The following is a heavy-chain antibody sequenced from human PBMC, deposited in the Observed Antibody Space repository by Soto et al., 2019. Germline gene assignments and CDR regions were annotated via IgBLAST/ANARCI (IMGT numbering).Heavy chain of an antibody. CDR2: ISSSSSYI. D-gene: IGHD4-17*01. CDR1: GFTFSSYS. Sequence: GGSLRLSCAASGFTFSSYSMNWVRQAPGKGLEWVSSISSSSSYIYYADSVKGRFTISRDNAKNSLYLQMNSLRAEDTAVYYCARDRNGDQYYGEYYYYYGMDVWGQGTTVTVSS. CDR3: ARDRNGDQYYGEYYYYYGMDV. J-gene: IGHJ6*02. V-gene: IGHV3-21*01.